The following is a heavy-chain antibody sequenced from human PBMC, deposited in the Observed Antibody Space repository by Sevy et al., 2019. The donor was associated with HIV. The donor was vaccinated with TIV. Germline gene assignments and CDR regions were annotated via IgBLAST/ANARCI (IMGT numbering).Heavy chain of an antibody. V-gene: IGHV1-69*13. CDR2: IIPIFGTA. Sequence: ASVKVSSKASGGTFSSYAISWVRQAPGQGLEWMGGIIPIFGTANYAQKYQGRVTITADESTSTAYMELSSLGSEDTAVYYCASTSGYSSGWYRLDYYYYGMDVWGQGTTVTVSS. J-gene: IGHJ6*02. CDR1: GGTFSSYA. CDR3: ASTSGYSSGWYRLDYYYYGMDV. D-gene: IGHD6-19*01.